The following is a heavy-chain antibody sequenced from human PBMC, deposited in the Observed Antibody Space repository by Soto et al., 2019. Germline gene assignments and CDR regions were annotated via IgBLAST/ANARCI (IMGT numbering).Heavy chain of an antibody. CDR2: ISAYNGNT. J-gene: IGHJ6*02. Sequence: QVQLVQSGAEVKKPGASVKVSCKASGYTFTSYGISWVRQAPGQGLEWMGWISAYNGNTNYAQKLQGRVTMTTDTSTSTAYMELRSLRSDDTAVYYCARDKEVGATIGTRYYYGMDVWGQGTTVTVSS. CDR1: GYTFTSYG. CDR3: ARDKEVGATIGTRYYYGMDV. D-gene: IGHD1-26*01. V-gene: IGHV1-18*01.